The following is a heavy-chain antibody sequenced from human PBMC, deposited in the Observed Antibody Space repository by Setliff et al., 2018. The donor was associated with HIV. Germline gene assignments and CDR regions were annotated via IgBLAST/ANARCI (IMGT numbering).Heavy chain of an antibody. CDR1: GGSISSGNYY. CDR2: IYTSGST. Sequence: SETLSLTCTVSGGSISSGNYYWSWIRQPAGKGLEWIGRIYTSGSTNYNPSLKSRVSISVDTSKNQFSLKLSSVTAADTAVHYCARGLYSYGYFFDYWGQGTLVTVSS. CDR3: ARGLYSYGYFFDY. D-gene: IGHD5-18*01. V-gene: IGHV4-61*02. J-gene: IGHJ4*02.